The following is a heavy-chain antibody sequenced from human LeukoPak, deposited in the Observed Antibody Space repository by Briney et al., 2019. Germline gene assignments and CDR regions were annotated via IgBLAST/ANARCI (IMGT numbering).Heavy chain of an antibody. CDR2: IYTSGST. CDR3: AREIWSHLGYYYYGMDV. CDR1: GGSISSGSYY. Sequence: SETLSLTCTVSGGSISSGSYYWSWIRQPAGKGLEWIVRIYTSGSTNYNPSLKSRVTISVDTSKNQFSLKLSSVTAADTAVYYCAREIWSHLGYYYYGMDVWGQGTSVTVSS. J-gene: IGHJ6*02. D-gene: IGHD3-10*01. V-gene: IGHV4-61*02.